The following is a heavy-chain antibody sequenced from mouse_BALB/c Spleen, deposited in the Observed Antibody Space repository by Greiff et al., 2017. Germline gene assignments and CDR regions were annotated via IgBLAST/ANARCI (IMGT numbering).Heavy chain of an antibody. CDR2: IDPANGNT. CDR1: GFNIKDTY. CDR3: AREGLRFQYYFDY. D-gene: IGHD1-1*01. J-gene: IGHJ2*01. Sequence: EVQLQQSGAELVKPGASVKLSCTASGFNIKDTYMHWVKQRHEQGLEWIGRIDPANGNTKYDPKFQGKATITADTSSNTAYLQLSSLTSEDTAVYYCAREGLRFQYYFDYWGQGTTLTVSS. V-gene: IGHV14-3*02.